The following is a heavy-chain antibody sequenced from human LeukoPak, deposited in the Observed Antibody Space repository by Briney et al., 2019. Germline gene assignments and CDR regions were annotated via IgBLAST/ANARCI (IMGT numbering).Heavy chain of an antibody. J-gene: IGHJ3*02. D-gene: IGHD2-2*01. CDR3: AIWGSCSSTSCRDAFDI. V-gene: IGHV1-18*01. CDR2: ISAYNGNT. Sequence: ASVKVSCKASAYTFTSYGISWVRQAPGQGLEWMGWISAYNGNTNYAQKLQGRVTMTTDTSTSTAYMELSSLRSEDTAVYYCAIWGSCSSTSCRDAFDIWGQGTMVTVSS. CDR1: AYTFTSYG.